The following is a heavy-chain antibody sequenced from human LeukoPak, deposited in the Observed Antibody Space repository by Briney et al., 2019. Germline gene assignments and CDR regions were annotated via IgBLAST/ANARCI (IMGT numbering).Heavy chain of an antibody. V-gene: IGHV1-69*01. CDR2: IIPIFGTA. Sequence: GASVKVSCKASGGTFSSYAISWVRQAPGQGLEWMGGIIPIFGTANYAQKFQGRVTITADESTSTAYMELSSLRSEDTAVYYCAREGRYSSSVDYWGQGTLVTVSS. J-gene: IGHJ4*02. CDR1: GGTFSSYA. D-gene: IGHD6-13*01. CDR3: AREGRYSSSVDY.